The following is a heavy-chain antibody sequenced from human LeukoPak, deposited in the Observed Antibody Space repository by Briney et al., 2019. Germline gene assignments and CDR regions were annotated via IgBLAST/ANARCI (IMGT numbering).Heavy chain of an antibody. CDR3: AKQQYYGDYVPALPLDY. Sequence: GGSLRLSCAASGFTFSSYAMSWVRQAPGKGLEWVSAISGSGGSTYYADSVKGRFTISRDNSKNTLYLQMNSLRAEDTAVYYCAKQQYYGDYVPALPLDYWGQGTLVTVSS. CDR2: ISGSGGST. D-gene: IGHD4-17*01. V-gene: IGHV3-23*01. CDR1: GFTFSSYA. J-gene: IGHJ4*02.